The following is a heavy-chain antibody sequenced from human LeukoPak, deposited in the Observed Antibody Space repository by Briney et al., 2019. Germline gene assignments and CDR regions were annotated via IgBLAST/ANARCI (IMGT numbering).Heavy chain of an antibody. J-gene: IGHJ4*02. V-gene: IGHV1-69*13. Sequence: ASVKVSCKASGGTFSSYAISWVRQAPGQGLEWMGGIIPIFGTANYAQEFQGRVTITADESTSTAYMELSSLRSEDTAVYYCAREEVSVGATLSPYSDYWGQGTLVTVSS. D-gene: IGHD1-26*01. CDR3: AREEVSVGATLSPYSDY. CDR1: GGTFSSYA. CDR2: IIPIFGTA.